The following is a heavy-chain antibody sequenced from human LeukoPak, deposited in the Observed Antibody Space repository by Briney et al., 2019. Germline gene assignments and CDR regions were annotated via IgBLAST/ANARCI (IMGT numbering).Heavy chain of an antibody. V-gene: IGHV3-23*01. CDR1: GFTFSSYA. CDR2: ISGSGGST. Sequence: GGSLRLSCAASGFTFSSYAMSWVRQAPGKGLEWVSAISGSGGSTYYADSVKGRFTISRDNSKNTLYLQMNSLRAEDTAVYYCAKDSGVDTAMAYFDYWGQGTLVTVSS. D-gene: IGHD5-18*01. J-gene: IGHJ4*02. CDR3: AKDSGVDTAMAYFDY.